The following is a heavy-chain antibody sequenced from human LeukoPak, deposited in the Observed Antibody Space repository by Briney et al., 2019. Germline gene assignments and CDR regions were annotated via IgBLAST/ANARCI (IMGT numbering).Heavy chain of an antibody. CDR2: ISAYNGNT. Sequence: ASVKVSCKASGYTFTSYGISWVRQAPGQGLEWMGWISAYNGNTNYAQKLQGRVTMTTDTSTGTAYMELRSLRSDDTAVYYCARDAASMQDLRRFFDYWGQGTLVTVSS. CDR1: GYTFTSYG. CDR3: ARDAASMQDLRRFFDY. J-gene: IGHJ4*02. V-gene: IGHV1-18*01. D-gene: IGHD2-15*01.